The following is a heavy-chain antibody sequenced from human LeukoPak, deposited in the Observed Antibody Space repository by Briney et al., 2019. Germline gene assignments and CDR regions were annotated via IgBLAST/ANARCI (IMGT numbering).Heavy chain of an antibody. J-gene: IGHJ4*02. D-gene: IGHD5-12*01. CDR1: GYTFTDFY. CDR2: INPNSGGT. V-gene: IGHV1-2*02. Sequence: GASVKVSCKASGYTFTDFYMHWVRQAPGQGLEWMGWINPNSGGTNYAQKFQGRVTMTRDTSISTAYMELSRLRSDDTAVYYCARGRATIAPFDYWGQGTLVTVSP. CDR3: ARGRATIAPFDY.